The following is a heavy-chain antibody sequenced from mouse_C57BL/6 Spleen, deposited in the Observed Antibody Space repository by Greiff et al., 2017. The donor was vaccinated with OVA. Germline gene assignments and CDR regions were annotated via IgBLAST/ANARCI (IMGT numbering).Heavy chain of an antibody. CDR2: IYPGSGST. CDR3: AREDDGYFMDY. J-gene: IGHJ4*01. V-gene: IGHV1-55*01. D-gene: IGHD2-3*01. Sequence: QVQLQQPGAELVKPGASVKMSCKASGYTFTSYWITWVKQRPGQGLAWIGDIYPGSGSTNYNEKFKSKATLTVDTSSSTAYMQLSSLTSEDSAVYYCAREDDGYFMDYWGQGTSVTVSS. CDR1: GYTFTSYW.